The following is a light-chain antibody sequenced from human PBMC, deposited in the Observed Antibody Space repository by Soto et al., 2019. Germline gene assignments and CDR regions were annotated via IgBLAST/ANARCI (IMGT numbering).Light chain of an antibody. CDR3: NSYTGCSTYV. Sequence: LTQPPSVSGSPGQSVAISCTGTSSDDGSYNRVSWYQQPPGAAPKLMIYEVSNRPSGVPDRFSGSKSGNTASLTISGLHAEDEADYYCNSYTGCSTYVFGTGTKVTV. J-gene: IGLJ1*01. CDR2: EVS. V-gene: IGLV2-18*02. CDR1: SSDDGSYNR.